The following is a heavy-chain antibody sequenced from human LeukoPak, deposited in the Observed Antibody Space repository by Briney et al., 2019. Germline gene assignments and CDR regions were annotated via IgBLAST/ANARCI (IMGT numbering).Heavy chain of an antibody. CDR2: IYYSGST. CDR1: GGSISSSSYY. V-gene: IGHV4-39*01. CDR3: ARRTYDFWSGYTQGAFDI. Sequence: SETLSLTCTVSGGSISSSSYYWGWIRQPPGKGLEWIGSIYYSGSTYYNPSLKNRVTISVDTSKNQFSLKLSSVTAADTAVYYCARRTYDFWSGYTQGAFDIWGQGTMVTVSS. D-gene: IGHD3-3*01. J-gene: IGHJ3*02.